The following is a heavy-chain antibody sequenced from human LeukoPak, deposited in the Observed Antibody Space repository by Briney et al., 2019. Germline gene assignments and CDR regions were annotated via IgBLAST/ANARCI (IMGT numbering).Heavy chain of an antibody. CDR3: ARDLGQYYYDSSGLGFDY. V-gene: IGHV3-74*01. Sequence: GGSLRLSCAASGFTFSSYWMHWVRQAPGKGLVWASRINSDGSSTSYADSVKGRFTISRDNAKNTLYLQMNSLRAGDTAVYYCARDLGQYYYDSSGLGFDYWGQGTLVTVSS. D-gene: IGHD3-22*01. J-gene: IGHJ4*02. CDR1: GFTFSSYW. CDR2: INSDGSST.